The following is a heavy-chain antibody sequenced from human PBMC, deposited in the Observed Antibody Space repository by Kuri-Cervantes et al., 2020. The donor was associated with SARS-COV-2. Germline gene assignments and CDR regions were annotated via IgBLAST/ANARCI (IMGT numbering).Heavy chain of an antibody. CDR2: ISYDGSNK. J-gene: IGHJ4*01. CDR3: AREQLWRFDY. Sequence: LSLTCAASGFTFSSYAMHWVRQAPGKGLEWVAVISYDGSNKYYADSVKGRFTISRDNSKNTLYLQMNSLRAEDTAVYYCAREQLWRFDYWGQEPWSPSPQ. V-gene: IGHV3-30-3*01. CDR1: GFTFSSYA. D-gene: IGHD5-18*01.